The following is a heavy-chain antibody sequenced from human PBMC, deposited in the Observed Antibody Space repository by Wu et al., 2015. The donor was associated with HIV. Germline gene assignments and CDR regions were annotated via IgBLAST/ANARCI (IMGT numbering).Heavy chain of an antibody. V-gene: IGHV1-69*05. CDR2: IIPMVGTT. CDR3: ARNTDSVATSLYSLGV. Sequence: QVQLVQSESEMKKPESSVKVSCKASGGTLSSYAISWVRQAPGQGLDWMGGIIPMVGTTNLAQKFQGRVAITTDESMTTVYMELSRLKYDDTAVYYCARNTDSVATSLYSLGVWGQGTVVTVSS. D-gene: IGHD5-12*01. J-gene: IGHJ6*02. CDR1: GGTLSSYA.